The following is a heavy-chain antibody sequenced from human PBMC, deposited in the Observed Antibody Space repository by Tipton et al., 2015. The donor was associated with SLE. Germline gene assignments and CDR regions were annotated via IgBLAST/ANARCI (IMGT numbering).Heavy chain of an antibody. CDR1: GRSFSGYY. J-gene: IGHJ5*02. CDR3: ARERIEEYGGKENWIDP. D-gene: IGHD4/OR15-4a*01. CDR2: INHSGST. V-gene: IGHV4-34*01. Sequence: LRLSCAVYGRSFSGYYWSWLRQSPGKGLEWIGEINHSGSTNYNPSLKSRVTISVDRSNNQFSLNLSSVTAADTAVYYCARERIEEYGGKENWIDPWGQGTLVTVSS.